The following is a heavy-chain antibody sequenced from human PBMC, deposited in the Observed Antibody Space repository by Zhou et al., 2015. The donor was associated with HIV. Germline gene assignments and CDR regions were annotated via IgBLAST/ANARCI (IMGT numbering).Heavy chain of an antibody. V-gene: IGHV1-69*06. J-gene: IGHJ2*01. D-gene: IGHD3/OR15-3a*01. Sequence: QVQLVQSGAEVRKPGSSVTVSCKASGGTFNTYAISWVRQAPGQGLEWMGGIIPMFNRANYAHKFQGRVTITADRSTSTAYMELRSLRFEDTAIYYCARDRGGATRPDWRYFDLWGRGTLVTVSS. CDR2: IIPMFNRA. CDR1: GGTFNTYA. CDR3: ARDRGGATRPDWRYFDL.